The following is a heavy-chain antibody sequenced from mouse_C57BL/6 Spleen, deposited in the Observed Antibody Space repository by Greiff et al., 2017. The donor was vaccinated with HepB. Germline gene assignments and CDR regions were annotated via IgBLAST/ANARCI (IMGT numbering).Heavy chain of an antibody. CDR3: ARRGTTVAPYYYAMDY. Sequence: QVQLQQSGTELVKPGASVKLSCKASGYTFTSYWMHWVKQRPGQGLEWIGNINPSNGGTNYNEKFKSKATLTVDKSSSTAYMQLSSLTSEDSAVYYCARRGTTVAPYYYAMDYWGQGTSVTVSS. CDR2: INPSNGGT. J-gene: IGHJ4*01. D-gene: IGHD1-1*01. V-gene: IGHV1-53*01. CDR1: GYTFTSYW.